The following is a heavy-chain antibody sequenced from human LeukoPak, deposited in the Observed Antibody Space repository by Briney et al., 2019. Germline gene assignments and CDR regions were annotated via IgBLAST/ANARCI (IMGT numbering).Heavy chain of an antibody. V-gene: IGHV3-7*01. D-gene: IGHD6-13*01. CDR2: IKQDGSEK. Sequence: TGGSLRLSXAASGFTLSYYWMSWVRQAPGKGLEWVANIKQDGSEKYYVDSVKGRFTISRDNAKNSLYLQLNSLRAEDTAVYYCARIAAAGIDVWGKGTTVTVSS. CDR1: GFTLSYYW. J-gene: IGHJ6*04. CDR3: ARIAAAGIDV.